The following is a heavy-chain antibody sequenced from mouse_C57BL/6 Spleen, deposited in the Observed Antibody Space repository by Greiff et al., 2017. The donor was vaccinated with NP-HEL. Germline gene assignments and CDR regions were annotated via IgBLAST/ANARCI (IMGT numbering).Heavy chain of an antibody. Sequence: VQLQQSGAELVRPGTSVKVSCKASGYAFTNYLIEWVKQRPGQGLEWIGVINPGSGGTNYNEKFKGKATLTADKSSSTAYMQLSSLTSEDSAVYFCARGDYDRDYYAIDYWGQGTSVTVSS. CDR3: ARGDYDRDYYAIDY. J-gene: IGHJ4*01. CDR1: GYAFTNYL. V-gene: IGHV1-54*01. CDR2: INPGSGGT. D-gene: IGHD2-4*01.